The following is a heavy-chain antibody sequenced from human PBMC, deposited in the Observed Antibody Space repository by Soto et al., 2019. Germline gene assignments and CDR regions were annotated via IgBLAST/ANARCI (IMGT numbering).Heavy chain of an antibody. CDR2: MYHSGTF. CDR3: ARAQFYSGSGNYNNLMFDA. V-gene: IGHV4-30-2*01. J-gene: IGHJ5*02. D-gene: IGHD3-10*01. CDR1: GGSIGGVGYS. Sequence: TSETLSLTCAVSGGSIGGVGYSWRWIRQPPGGGLEWIGYMYHSGTFLKSPSLKTRLTMSLDMSKNQFSLTLNSMTAADTAVYYCARAQFYSGSGNYNNLMFDAWGQGIQVTVSS.